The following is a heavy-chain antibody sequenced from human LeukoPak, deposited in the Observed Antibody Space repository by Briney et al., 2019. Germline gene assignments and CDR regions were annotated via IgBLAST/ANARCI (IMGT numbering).Heavy chain of an antibody. CDR3: ARGYSYGYYYYYYYMDV. Sequence: GGSLRLSCAASGFTFSSYWMSWVRQAPGKGLEWVSSISSSSSYIYYADSVKGRFTISRDNAKNSLYLQMNSLRAEDTAVYYCARGYSYGYYYYYYYMDVWGKGTTVTISS. CDR2: ISSSSSYI. V-gene: IGHV3-21*01. CDR1: GFTFSSYW. D-gene: IGHD5-18*01. J-gene: IGHJ6*03.